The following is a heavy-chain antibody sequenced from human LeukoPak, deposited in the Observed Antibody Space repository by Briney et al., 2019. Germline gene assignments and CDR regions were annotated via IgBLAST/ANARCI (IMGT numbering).Heavy chain of an antibody. CDR1: GFTFSSYS. CDR3: ARIDSSSWYGDLAY. Sequence: PGGALRLSCASSGFTFSSYSMNWVRQAPGKGREGVAYISSSSSTIYYADSVKGRFTNSRDNAKNSLYLQMNSLRDEDTAVYYCARIDSSSWYGDLAYWGQGTLVTVSS. V-gene: IGHV3-48*02. CDR2: ISSSSSTI. J-gene: IGHJ4*02. D-gene: IGHD6-13*01.